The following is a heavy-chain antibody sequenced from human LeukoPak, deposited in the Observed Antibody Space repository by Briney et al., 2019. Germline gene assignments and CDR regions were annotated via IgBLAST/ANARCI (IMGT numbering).Heavy chain of an antibody. Sequence: GRSLRLSCAASGFTFSSYSMNWVRQAPGKGLEWVSYISSSSSTIYYADSVKGRFTISRDNAKNSLYLQMNSLRAEDTAVYYCAREGTAAAAPGGYYGMDVWGQGTTVTVSS. CDR3: AREGTAAAAPGGYYGMDV. J-gene: IGHJ6*02. CDR1: GFTFSSYS. V-gene: IGHV3-48*01. CDR2: ISSSSSTI. D-gene: IGHD6-13*01.